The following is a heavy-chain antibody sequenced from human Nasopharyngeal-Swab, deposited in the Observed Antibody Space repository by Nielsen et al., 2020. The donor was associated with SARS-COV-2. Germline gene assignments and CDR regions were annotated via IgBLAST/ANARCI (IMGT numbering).Heavy chain of an antibody. V-gene: IGHV3-64*01. Sequence: GGSLRLSCAASGFTFSSYAMHWVRQAPGKGLEYVSAISSNGGSTYYANSVKGRFTISRVNSKNTLYLQMGSLRAEDMAVYYCARDFGPSGWLYYFDYWGQGTLVTVSS. CDR2: ISSNGGST. D-gene: IGHD6-19*01. CDR3: ARDFGPSGWLYYFDY. CDR1: GFTFSSYA. J-gene: IGHJ4*02.